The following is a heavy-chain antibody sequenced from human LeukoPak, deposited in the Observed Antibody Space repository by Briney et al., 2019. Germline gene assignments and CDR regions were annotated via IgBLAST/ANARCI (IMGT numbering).Heavy chain of an antibody. J-gene: IGHJ4*02. D-gene: IGHD2-15*01. CDR1: GFTFDDYG. CDR3: ARGGEPPNPREYCSGGSCYLDY. Sequence: GGSLRLSCAASGFTFDDYGMSWVRQAPGKGLEWVSGINWNGGSTGYADSVKGRFTISRDNAKNSLYLQMNSLRAEDTALYHCARGGEPPNPREYCSGGSCYLDYWGQGTLVTVSS. V-gene: IGHV3-20*01. CDR2: INWNGGST.